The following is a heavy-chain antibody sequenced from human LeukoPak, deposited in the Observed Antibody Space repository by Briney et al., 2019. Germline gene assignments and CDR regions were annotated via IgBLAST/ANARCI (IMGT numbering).Heavy chain of an antibody. CDR1: GGSISSSSYY. J-gene: IGHJ4*02. V-gene: IGHV4-39*01. CDR3: ARLSLRFDY. CDR2: IYYSGST. D-gene: IGHD3-16*01. Sequence: SETLSLTCTVSGGSISSSSYYWGWIRQPPGKGLEWIGSIYYSGSTYYNPSLKSRVTISVDTSKNQFSLKLSSVTAADTAVYYCARLSLRFDYWGQGTLVTVPS.